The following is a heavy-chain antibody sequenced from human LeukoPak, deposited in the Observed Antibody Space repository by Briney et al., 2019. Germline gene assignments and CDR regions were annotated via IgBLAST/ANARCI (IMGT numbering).Heavy chain of an antibody. J-gene: IGHJ6*02. CDR1: GFTFTNYA. D-gene: IGHD3-10*01. V-gene: IGHV3-30-3*01. CDR2: ISYDGSNK. CDR3: ARAHLSLITMVRGVGMDV. Sequence: GGSLRLSCAASGFTFTNYAMNWVRQAPGKGLEWVAVISYDGSNKYYADSVKGRFTISRDNSKNTLYLQMNSLRAEDTAVYYCARAHLSLITMVRGVGMDVWGQGTTVTVSS.